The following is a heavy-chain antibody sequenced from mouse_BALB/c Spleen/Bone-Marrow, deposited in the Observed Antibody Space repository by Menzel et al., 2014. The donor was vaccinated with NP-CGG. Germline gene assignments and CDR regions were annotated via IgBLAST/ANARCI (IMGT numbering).Heavy chain of an antibody. CDR1: GFTFSSFG. V-gene: IGHV5-17*02. J-gene: IGHJ2*01. CDR3: TRGGNWEDFDY. D-gene: IGHD4-1*01. CDR2: ISSGSSTI. Sequence: EVKLVESGGGLVQPGGSRKLSCAASGFTFSSFGMHWVRQAPERGLEWVAYISSGSSTIFYSDTVKCRFTISRDNPKNTLFLQMTSLRSEDTAMNYGTRGGNWEDFDYWGQGTTLTVSS.